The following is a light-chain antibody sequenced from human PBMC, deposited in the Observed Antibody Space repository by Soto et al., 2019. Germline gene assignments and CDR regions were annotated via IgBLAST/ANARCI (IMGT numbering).Light chain of an antibody. V-gene: IGKV2-28*01. Sequence: DIVMTQSPLSLPVTPGEPASISCRSSQSLLHSNGYIYLDWYLQKPGQSPQLLIYLVSNRASGVPDRLSGSGSGTDFTLKISRVEAEDVGVYYCMQALQTPRTFGQGTKVEIK. J-gene: IGKJ1*01. CDR3: MQALQTPRT. CDR2: LVS. CDR1: QSLLHSNGYIY.